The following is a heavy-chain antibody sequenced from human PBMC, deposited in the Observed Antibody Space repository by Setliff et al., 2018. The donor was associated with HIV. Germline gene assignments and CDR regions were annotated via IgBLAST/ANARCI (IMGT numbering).Heavy chain of an antibody. Sequence: PGGSLRLSCAASGFSISSYWMHWVRQTPGKGLVWVSRIKPDGSSITYADSVKGRFTTSRDNAMNSLYLQMSSLRVEDTAVYYCAREGQWLIQGDYSDAFDIWGLGTVVTVSS. CDR2: IKPDGSSI. D-gene: IGHD6-19*01. CDR1: GFSISSYW. J-gene: IGHJ3*02. CDR3: AREGQWLIQGDYSDAFDI. V-gene: IGHV3-74*01.